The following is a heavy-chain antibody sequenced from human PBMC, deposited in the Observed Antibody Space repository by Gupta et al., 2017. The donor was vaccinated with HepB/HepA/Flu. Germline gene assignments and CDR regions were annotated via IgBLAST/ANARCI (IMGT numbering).Heavy chain of an antibody. V-gene: IGHV3-15*01. Sequence: EVQLVESGGGLVKPGGSLRLSCAGTGFTFSNAWMSWVRQAPGKGLEWVGRIKSKPAGGTIDYAAPVKGRFTISRDDAKNTVYLQMNSLKPEDTAVYYCATDWVGATMGAWGQGTLVTVSS. CDR2: IKSKPAGGTI. CDR3: ATDWVGATMGA. CDR1: GFTFSNAW. J-gene: IGHJ5*02. D-gene: IGHD1-26*01.